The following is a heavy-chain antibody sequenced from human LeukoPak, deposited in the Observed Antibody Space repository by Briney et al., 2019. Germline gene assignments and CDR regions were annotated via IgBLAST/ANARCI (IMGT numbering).Heavy chain of an antibody. J-gene: IGHJ4*02. CDR1: GDSVTSGSYY. CDR2: IHYSRGT. V-gene: IGHV4-61*03. D-gene: IGHD1/OR15-1a*01. Sequence: RASETLSLTCTVSGDSVTSGSYYWSWLRQPPGKGLEGIGYIHYSRGTSYNPSLKSRVTMSVDTSKNHFSLRLSSVTAADTALYYCAGGASNNGDWGQGTLVTVSS. CDR3: AGGASNNGD.